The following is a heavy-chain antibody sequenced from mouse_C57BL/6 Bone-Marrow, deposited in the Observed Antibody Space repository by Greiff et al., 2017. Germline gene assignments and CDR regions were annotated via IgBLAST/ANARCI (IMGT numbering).Heavy chain of an antibody. CDR1: GYTFTSYG. CDR3: ARPNYYGSSYFAY. D-gene: IGHD1-1*01. Sequence: QVHVKQSGAELARPGASVKLSCKASGYTFTSYGISWVKQRTGQGLEWIGEIYPRSGNTYYNEKFKGKATLTADKSSSTAYMELRSLTSEDSAVYFCARPNYYGSSYFAYWGQGTLVTVSA. V-gene: IGHV1-81*01. J-gene: IGHJ3*01. CDR2: IYPRSGNT.